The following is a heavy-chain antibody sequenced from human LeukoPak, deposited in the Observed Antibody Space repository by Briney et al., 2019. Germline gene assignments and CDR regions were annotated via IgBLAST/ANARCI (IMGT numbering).Heavy chain of an antibody. CDR1: GFTFSSYW. CDR2: INSDGSST. Sequence: GGSLRLSCAVSGFTFSSYWMHWVRQAPGKGLVWVSRINSDGSSTSYADSVKGRFTISRDNAKNTLYLQMNGLRAEDTAVYYCARALPEWELRDAFDIWGQGTMVTVSS. J-gene: IGHJ3*02. V-gene: IGHV3-74*01. D-gene: IGHD1-26*01. CDR3: ARALPEWELRDAFDI.